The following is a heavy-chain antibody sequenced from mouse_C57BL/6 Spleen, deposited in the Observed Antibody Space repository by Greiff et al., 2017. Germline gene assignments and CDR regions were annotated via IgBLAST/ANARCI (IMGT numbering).Heavy chain of an antibody. CDR3: ALLRGDY. CDR2: IDPEAGET. J-gene: IGHJ2*01. Sequence: VHVKQSGAELVKPGASVKLSCTASGFNIKDYYMHWVKQTPEQGLEWIGRIDPEAGETKSAPKVQGKATITADTSSNTAYLQLSSLKSGDTAVYYCALLRGDYWGQGTTLTVSS. CDR1: GFNIKDYY. V-gene: IGHV14-2*01. D-gene: IGHD1-1*01.